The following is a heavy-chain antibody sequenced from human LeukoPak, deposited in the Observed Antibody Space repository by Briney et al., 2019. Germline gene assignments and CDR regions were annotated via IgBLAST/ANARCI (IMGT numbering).Heavy chain of an antibody. J-gene: IGHJ5*02. CDR2: FDPEDGET. CDR3: ARDVGSSTSSVWFDP. Sequence: ASVKVSCKVSGYTLTELSMHWVRQAPGKGLEWMGGFDPEDGETIYAQKFQGRVTMTEDTSTDTAYMELSSLRSEDTAVYYCARDVGSSTSSVWFDPWGQGTLVTVSS. D-gene: IGHD2-2*01. CDR1: GYTLTELS. V-gene: IGHV1-24*01.